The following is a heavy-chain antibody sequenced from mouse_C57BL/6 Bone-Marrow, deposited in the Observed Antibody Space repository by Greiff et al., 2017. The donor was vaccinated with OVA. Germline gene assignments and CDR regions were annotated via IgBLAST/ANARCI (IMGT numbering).Heavy chain of an antibody. Sequence: VQLQESGPELVKPGASVKLSCKASGYAFSSSWMNWVKQRPGQGLEWIGRIYPGDGDTNYNGKFKGKATLTADKSSSTAYMQLSSLTSEDSAVYFCATYDCWDFDVWGTGTTVTVSS. CDR1: GYAFSSSW. D-gene: IGHD2-12*01. CDR3: ATYDCWDFDV. J-gene: IGHJ1*03. CDR2: IYPGDGDT. V-gene: IGHV1-82*01.